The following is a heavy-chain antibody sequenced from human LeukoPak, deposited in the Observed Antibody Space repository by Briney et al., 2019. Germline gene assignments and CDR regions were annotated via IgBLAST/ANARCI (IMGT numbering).Heavy chain of an antibody. CDR2: IIPIFGTA. D-gene: IGHD5/OR15-5a*01. J-gene: IGHJ4*02. Sequence: ASVNVSCKASGGTFSSYAISWVRQAPGQGLEWMGGIIPIFGTANYAQKFQGRVTITADESTSTAYMELSSLRSEDTAVYYCAREVSRGFDYWGQGTLVTVSS. CDR1: GGTFSSYA. CDR3: AREVSRGFDY. V-gene: IGHV1-69*13.